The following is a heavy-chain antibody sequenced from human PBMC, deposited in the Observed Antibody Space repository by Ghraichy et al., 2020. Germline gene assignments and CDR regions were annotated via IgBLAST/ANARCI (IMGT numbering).Heavy chain of an antibody. CDR1: GGSFSGYY. CDR2: INHSGST. CDR3: ARGGAYYDFWSGYLYAFDI. Sequence: ESLNISCAVYGGSFSGYYWSWIRQPPGKGLEWIGEINHSGSTNYNPSLKSRVTISVDTSKNQFSLKLSSVTAADTAVYYCARGGAYYDFWSGYLYAFDIWGQGTMVTVSS. J-gene: IGHJ3*02. D-gene: IGHD3-3*01. V-gene: IGHV4-34*01.